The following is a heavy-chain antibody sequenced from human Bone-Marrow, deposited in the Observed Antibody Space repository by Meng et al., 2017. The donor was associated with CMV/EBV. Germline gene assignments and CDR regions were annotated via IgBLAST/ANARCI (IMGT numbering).Heavy chain of an antibody. D-gene: IGHD6-13*01. V-gene: IGHV4-39*07. CDR2: IYYSGST. CDR3: ARGLAAAATKYQFDC. J-gene: IGHJ4*02. Sequence: GSLRLSCTVSGGSISSSSYYWGWIRQPPGKGLEWIGSIYYSGSTYYNPSLKSRVTISVDTSKNQFSLKLSSVTAADTAVYYCARGLAAAATKYQFDCWGQGLLVHVYS. CDR1: GGSISSSSYY.